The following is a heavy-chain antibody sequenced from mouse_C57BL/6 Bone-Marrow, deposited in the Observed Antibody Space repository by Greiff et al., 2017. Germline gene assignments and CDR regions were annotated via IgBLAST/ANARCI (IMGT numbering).Heavy chain of an antibody. D-gene: IGHD2-3*01. V-gene: IGHV1-55*01. CDR2: IYPGSGST. J-gene: IGHJ4*01. CDR3: ARNDGYYVWAMDY. CDR1: GYTFTSYW. Sequence: QVQLQQPGAELVKPGASVKMSCKASGYTFTSYWITWVKQRPGQGLEWIGDIYPGSGSTNSNEKFKSKATLTVDTSSSTAYMQLSSLTSEDSAVYYCARNDGYYVWAMDYWGQGTSVTVSS.